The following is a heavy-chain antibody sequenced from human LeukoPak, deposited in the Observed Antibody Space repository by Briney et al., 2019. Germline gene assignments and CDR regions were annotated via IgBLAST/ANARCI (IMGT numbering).Heavy chain of an antibody. Sequence: GGPLRLSCAASGSTFPYWMSWVRQAQGKGPDWVANIKQDGSEKYYVDSVKGRFTISRDNAKKSVYLQMNSLRAEDTAVYYCASAFLDDFWSGHFWGQGTLVTVSS. V-gene: IGHV3-7*01. J-gene: IGHJ4*02. CDR2: IKQDGSEK. D-gene: IGHD3-3*01. CDR1: GSTFPYW. CDR3: ASAFLDDFWSGHF.